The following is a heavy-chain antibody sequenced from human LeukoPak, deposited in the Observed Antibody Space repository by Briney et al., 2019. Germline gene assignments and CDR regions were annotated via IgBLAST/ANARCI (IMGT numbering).Heavy chain of an antibody. J-gene: IGHJ4*02. D-gene: IGHD4-17*01. CDR1: GYTFTDSY. Sequence: ASVKVSCKASGYTFTDSYMHWVRQAPGQGPEWMGWIKSNSGGTNYAQKFQGRVTMTRDTSISTAYMELSGLRSDDMAVYYCARGKVDGDDFDYWGQGTLVTVSS. CDR2: IKSNSGGT. CDR3: ARGKVDGDDFDY. V-gene: IGHV1-2*02.